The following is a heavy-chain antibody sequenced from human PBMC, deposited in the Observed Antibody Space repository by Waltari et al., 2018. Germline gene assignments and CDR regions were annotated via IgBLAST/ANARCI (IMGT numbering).Heavy chain of an antibody. CDR1: GYSISSGYF. Sequence: QVQLQESGPGLVKPSETLSLTCAVSGYSISSGYFWGWIRQPPGKGLEWIGSIYHSGSTYYNPSLKSRVTISVDTSKNQFSLKLSSVTAADTAVYYCARHVGIAAAGYWYFDLWGRGTLVTVSS. J-gene: IGHJ2*01. V-gene: IGHV4-38-2*01. CDR2: IYHSGST. CDR3: ARHVGIAAAGYWYFDL. D-gene: IGHD6-13*01.